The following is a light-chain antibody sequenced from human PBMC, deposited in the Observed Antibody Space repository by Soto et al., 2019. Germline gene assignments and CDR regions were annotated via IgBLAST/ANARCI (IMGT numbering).Light chain of an antibody. CDR2: EVS. V-gene: IGLV2-18*02. CDR3: YSFTSSNTYV. J-gene: IGLJ1*01. CDR1: SSDVGSYNR. Sequence: QSVLTQPPSVSGSPGQSVAISCTGTSSDVGSYNRVSWYQQAPGTAPKVMIYEVSNRPSGVPDRFSGSKSGNTASLTISGLQPEDEADYYCYSFTSSNTYVFGPGTKVTVL.